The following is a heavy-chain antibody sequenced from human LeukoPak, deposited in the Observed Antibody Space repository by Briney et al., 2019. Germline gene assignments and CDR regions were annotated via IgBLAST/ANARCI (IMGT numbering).Heavy chain of an antibody. J-gene: IGHJ6*03. D-gene: IGHD3-10*01. CDR1: GFTFSDYY. Sequence: PGGSLRLSCAASGFTFSDYYMSWIRQAPGKGLEWVSYISSGGRTIYYADSVKGRFTMSRDNAKNSLYLQMNSLRPEDTAVYYCAKDQARSGSYGYYMDVWGKGTTVTVSS. CDR2: ISSGGRTI. V-gene: IGHV3-11*04. CDR3: AKDQARSGSYGYYMDV.